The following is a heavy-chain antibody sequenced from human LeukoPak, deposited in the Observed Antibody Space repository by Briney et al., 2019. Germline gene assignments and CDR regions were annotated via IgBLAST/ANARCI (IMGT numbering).Heavy chain of an antibody. CDR2: IYTSGST. J-gene: IGHJ4*02. V-gene: IGHV4-4*07. D-gene: IGHD2-2*01. Sequence: SETLSLTCTVSGGSISSYYWSWIRQPAGKGLEWIGRIYTSGSTNYNPSFKSRVTMSVDTSKNQFSLRLSSVTAADTAVYYCATYCSSTNCLNDYWGQGTPVTVSS. CDR1: GGSISSYY. CDR3: ATYCSSTNCLNDY.